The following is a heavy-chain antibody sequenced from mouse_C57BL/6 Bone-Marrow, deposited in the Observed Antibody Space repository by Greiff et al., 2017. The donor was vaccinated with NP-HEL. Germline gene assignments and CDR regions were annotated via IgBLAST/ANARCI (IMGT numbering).Heavy chain of an antibody. Sequence: VQLQQSVAELVRPGASVKLSCTASGFNIKNTYMDWVKQRPEQGLEWIGRIDPANGNTKYAPKFQGKATITADTSSNTAYLQLSSLTSEDTAIYYCARVLRRGYYFDYWGQGTTLTVSS. J-gene: IGHJ2*01. CDR1: GFNIKNTY. V-gene: IGHV14-3*01. CDR2: IDPANGNT. CDR3: ARVLRRGYYFDY. D-gene: IGHD1-1*01.